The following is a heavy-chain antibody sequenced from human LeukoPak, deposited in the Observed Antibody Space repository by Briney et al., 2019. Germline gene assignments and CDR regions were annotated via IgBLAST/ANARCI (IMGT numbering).Heavy chain of an antibody. J-gene: IGHJ5*02. Sequence: GASVKVSCKASGYTFSGYYMHWVRQAPGQGLEWMGWINTNTGNPTYAQGFTGRFVFSLDTSVSTAYLQISSLKAEDTAVYYCARDRVRYSSSPDHWGQGTLVTVSS. CDR1: GYTFSGYY. V-gene: IGHV7-4-1*02. D-gene: IGHD6-6*01. CDR2: INTNTGNP. CDR3: ARDRVRYSSSPDH.